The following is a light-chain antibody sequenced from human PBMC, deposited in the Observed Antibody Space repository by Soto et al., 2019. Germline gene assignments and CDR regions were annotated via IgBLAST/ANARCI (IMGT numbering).Light chain of an antibody. J-gene: IGKJ4*01. CDR1: QSVSSNY. Sequence: ALTQSPGTLSSSPGERATLSCRASQSVSSNYLAWYQQKPGQAPRLLIYGASSRATGIPDRFSGSGSGTDFTLTINRLEPEDFAIYYCQPYNNWPLTFGGGTKVESK. V-gene: IGKV3-20*01. CDR3: QPYNNWPLT. CDR2: GAS.